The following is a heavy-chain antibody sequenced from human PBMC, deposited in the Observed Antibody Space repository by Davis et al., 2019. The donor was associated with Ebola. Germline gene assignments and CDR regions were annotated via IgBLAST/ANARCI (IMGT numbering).Heavy chain of an antibody. CDR1: GGSISSGDYY. CDR2: IYNSGNT. Sequence: LRLSCTVSGGSISSGDYYWSWIRQPPGKGLEWIAYIYNSGNTYYNPSLQSRVTISVDTSKNQFSLNLSSVTAADTAVYYCVRFGRGAYWGQGTLVTVSS. J-gene: IGHJ4*02. D-gene: IGHD3-16*01. CDR3: VRFGRGAY. V-gene: IGHV4-30-4*08.